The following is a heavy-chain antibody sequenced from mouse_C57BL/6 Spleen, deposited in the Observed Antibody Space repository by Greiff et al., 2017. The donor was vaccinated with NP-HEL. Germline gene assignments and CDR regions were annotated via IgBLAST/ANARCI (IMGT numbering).Heavy chain of an antibody. CDR3: ARLGYYAMDY. J-gene: IGHJ4*01. CDR1: GFTFSSYT. CDR2: ISGGGGNT. V-gene: IGHV5-9*01. Sequence: EVKLVESGGGLVKPGGSLKLSCAASGFTFSSYTMSWVRQTPEKRLEWVATISGGGGNTYYPDSVKGRFTISRDNAKNTLYLQMSSLRSEDTALYYCARLGYYAMDYWGQGTSVTVSS.